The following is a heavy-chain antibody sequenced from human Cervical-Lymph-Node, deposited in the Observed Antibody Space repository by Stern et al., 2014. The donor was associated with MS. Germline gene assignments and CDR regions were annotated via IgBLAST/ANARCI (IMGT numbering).Heavy chain of an antibody. CDR1: GYTFTHYG. Sequence: QVQLVQSGSELKKPGASVKVSCKASGYTFTHYGINWVRQAPGQGLAGMGWINTNTGIPTYAQAFTGRFVFSFDASVSTAYLHISNLKADDTAIYYCARLRVGNITRDYWGPGTLVTVSS. J-gene: IGHJ4*02. D-gene: IGHD1-26*01. CDR2: INTNTGIP. V-gene: IGHV7-4-1*02. CDR3: ARLRVGNITRDY.